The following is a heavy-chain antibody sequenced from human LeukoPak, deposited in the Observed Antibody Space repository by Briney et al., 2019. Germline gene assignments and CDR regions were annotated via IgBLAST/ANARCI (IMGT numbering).Heavy chain of an antibody. CDR3: ARDNWDIVVVPAANSHYYYYYMDV. J-gene: IGHJ6*03. V-gene: IGHV4-59*01. D-gene: IGHD2-2*01. Sequence: SETLSLTCTVSGGSISSYYWSWIRQPPGKGLEWIGHIYYSGSTNYNPSLKSRVTIPVDTSKNQFSLKLSSVTAADTAVYYCARDNWDIVVVPAANSHYYYYYMDVWGKGTTVTVSS. CDR2: IYYSGST. CDR1: GGSISSYY.